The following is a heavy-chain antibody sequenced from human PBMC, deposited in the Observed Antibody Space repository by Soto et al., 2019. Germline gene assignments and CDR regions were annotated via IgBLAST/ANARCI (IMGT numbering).Heavy chain of an antibody. V-gene: IGHV1-2*04. CDR2: INPNSGGT. CDR3: ARAVPAVRGVIGYYMDV. D-gene: IGHD3-10*01. CDR1: GYTFTVYY. Sequence: ASVKVSCKASGYTFTVYYMHWVRQAPGQGLEWMGWINPNSGGTNYAQKFQGWVTMTRDTSISTAYMELSRLRSDDTAVYYCARAVPAVRGVIGYYMDVWGKGTTVTVSS. J-gene: IGHJ6*03.